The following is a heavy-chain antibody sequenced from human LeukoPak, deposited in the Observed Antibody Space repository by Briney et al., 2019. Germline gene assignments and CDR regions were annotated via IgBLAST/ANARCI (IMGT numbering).Heavy chain of an antibody. CDR2: ISSSSSYI. Sequence: PGGSLRLSCAASGFAFSSYSMNWIRQAPGKGLEWVSSISSSSSYIYYADSVKGRFTISRDNAKNSLYLQMNSLRAEDTAVYYCARTSSGSLRFFDYWGQGTLVTVSS. V-gene: IGHV3-21*01. CDR1: GFAFSSYS. J-gene: IGHJ4*02. D-gene: IGHD1-26*01. CDR3: ARTSSGSLRFFDY.